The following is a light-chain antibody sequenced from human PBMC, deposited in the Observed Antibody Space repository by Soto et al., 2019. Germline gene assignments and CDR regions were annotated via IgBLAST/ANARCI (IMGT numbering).Light chain of an antibody. CDR3: QHRSNWQWT. CDR1: QSVYNY. CDR2: DTS. Sequence: EIVLTQSPATLSFSPVERSTLSFRASQSVYNYLAWYQQKPGQAPRLLIYDTSNRATGIPARFSGSGSGTDFTLTISSLEPEDFAVYFCQHRSNWQWTFGQGTKVDNK. J-gene: IGKJ1*01. V-gene: IGKV3-11*01.